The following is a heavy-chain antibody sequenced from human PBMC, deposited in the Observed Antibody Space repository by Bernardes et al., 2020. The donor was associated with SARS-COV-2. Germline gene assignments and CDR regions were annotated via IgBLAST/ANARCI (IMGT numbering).Heavy chain of an antibody. CDR3: ARVLIMIYGMDV. CDR1: GFTFSSYA. Sequence: GGSLRLSRAASGFTFSSYAMHWVRQAPGKGLEWVAVISYDGSNKYYADSVKGRFTISRDNSKNTLYLQMNSLRAEDTAVYYCARVLIMIYGMDVWGQGTTVTVSS. J-gene: IGHJ6*02. V-gene: IGHV3-30-3*01. D-gene: IGHD3-16*01. CDR2: ISYDGSNK.